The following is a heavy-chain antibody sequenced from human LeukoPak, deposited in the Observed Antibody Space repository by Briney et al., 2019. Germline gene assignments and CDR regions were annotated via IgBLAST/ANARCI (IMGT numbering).Heavy chain of an antibody. J-gene: IGHJ5*02. CDR1: GYSISSGYY. CDR3: ARGSNYYDSSNYRNYFDP. CDR2: IYQSGTT. V-gene: IGHV4-38-2*02. D-gene: IGHD3-22*01. Sequence: SETLSLTCTVSGYSISSGYYWSWIRQPPGKGLEWIGSIYQSGTTSYNPSLKSRVTISVDTSKNQFSLNLSSVTAADTAVYYCARGSNYYDSSNYRNYFDPWGQGTLVTASS.